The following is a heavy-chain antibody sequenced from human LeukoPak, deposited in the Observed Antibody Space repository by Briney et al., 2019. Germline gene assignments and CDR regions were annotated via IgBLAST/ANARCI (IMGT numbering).Heavy chain of an antibody. CDR2: ISYDGSNK. Sequence: PGGSLRLSCAASGFTFSNYAMHWVRQAPGKGLEWVAVISYDGSNKYYADSVKGRFTISRDNSKNTLYLQMNSLRAEDTAVYYCARDSGLRYFDWRFAIWGQGTMVTVSS. CDR1: GFTFSNYA. J-gene: IGHJ3*02. V-gene: IGHV3-30-3*01. D-gene: IGHD3-9*01. CDR3: ARDSGLRYFDWRFAI.